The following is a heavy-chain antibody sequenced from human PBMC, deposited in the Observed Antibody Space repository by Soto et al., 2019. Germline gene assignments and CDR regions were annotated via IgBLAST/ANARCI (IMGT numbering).Heavy chain of an antibody. V-gene: IGHV1-69*08. D-gene: IGHD6-19*01. J-gene: IGHJ4*02. Sequence: QVQLVQSGAEVKKPGSSVKVSCKASGGTFSSYTISWVRQAPGQGLEWMGRIIPILGIANYAQKFQGRVTITADKSTRTAYMELSSLRSEDTAVYYCARDGAVAGTDDYWGQGTLVTVSS. CDR3: ARDGAVAGTDDY. CDR1: GGTFSSYT. CDR2: IIPILGIA.